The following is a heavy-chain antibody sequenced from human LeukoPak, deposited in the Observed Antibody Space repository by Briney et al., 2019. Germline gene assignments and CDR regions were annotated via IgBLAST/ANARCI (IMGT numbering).Heavy chain of an antibody. CDR2: IWHDASNK. CDR1: GFTFSSYG. CDR3: ARDRGQLSNWFDP. V-gene: IGHV3-33*01. D-gene: IGHD2-2*01. Sequence: GRSLRLSCTASGFTFSSYGMHWVRQAPGKGLEWVAIIWHDASNKYYADSVKGRLTISRDNSKNTMYLEMNSLRVEETAVYYCARDRGQLSNWFDPWGQGTLVTVSS. J-gene: IGHJ5*02.